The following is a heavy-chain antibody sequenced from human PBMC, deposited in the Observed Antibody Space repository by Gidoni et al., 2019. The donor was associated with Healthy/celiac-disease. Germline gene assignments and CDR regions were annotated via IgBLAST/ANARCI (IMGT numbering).Heavy chain of an antibody. D-gene: IGHD3-10*01. J-gene: IGHJ2*01. Sequence: EVQLLESGGGLVQPGGSLRLSCEAPGFTFSSYAMSCVRQAPGKGLEWVSAISGSGGSTYYADSVKGRFTISRDNSKNTLYLQMNSLRAEDTAVYYCAKAVLLWFGEYYWYFDLWGRGTLVTVSS. CDR2: ISGSGGST. CDR1: GFTFSSYA. CDR3: AKAVLLWFGEYYWYFDL. V-gene: IGHV3-23*01.